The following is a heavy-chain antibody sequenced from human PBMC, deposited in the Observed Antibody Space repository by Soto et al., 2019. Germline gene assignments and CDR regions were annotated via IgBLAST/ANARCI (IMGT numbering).Heavy chain of an antibody. V-gene: IGHV4-61*01. Sequence: SETLSLTCTVSGGSVSSSSYSWGWIRQPPGKGLEWIGYIYHSGGTNYNPSLKSRVTISVETSKNQFSLKLSSVTAADTAVYYCARAGTYYYDSSSYYYSDCWGQGTLVTVSS. CDR2: IYHSGGT. J-gene: IGHJ4*02. CDR3: ARAGTYYYDSSSYYYSDC. CDR1: GGSVSSSSYS. D-gene: IGHD3-22*01.